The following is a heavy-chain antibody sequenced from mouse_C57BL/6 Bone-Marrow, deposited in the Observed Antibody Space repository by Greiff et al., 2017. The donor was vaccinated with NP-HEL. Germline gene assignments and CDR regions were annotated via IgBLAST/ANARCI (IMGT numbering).Heavy chain of an antibody. Sequence: DVQLQESGGGLVKPGGSLKLSCAASGFTFSSYAMSWVRQTPEKRLEWVATISDGGSYTYYPDNVKGRFTISRDNAKNNLYLQMSHLKSEDTAMYYCARDFYDGDYFDYWGQGTTLTVSS. D-gene: IGHD2-12*01. V-gene: IGHV5-4*01. CDR2: ISDGGSYT. CDR1: GFTFSSYA. CDR3: ARDFYDGDYFDY. J-gene: IGHJ2*01.